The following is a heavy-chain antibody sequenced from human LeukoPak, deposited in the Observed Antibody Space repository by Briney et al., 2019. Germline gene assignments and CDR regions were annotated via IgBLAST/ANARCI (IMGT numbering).Heavy chain of an antibody. CDR1: GGTFSSYA. Sequence: GSSVKVSCKASGGTFSSYAISWVRQATGQGLEWMGWTNPNSGNTGYAQKFQGRVTITRNTSISTAYMELSSLRSEDTAVYYCARGRSDFWSGHIPHDWGQGTLVTVSS. CDR2: TNPNSGNT. V-gene: IGHV1-8*03. CDR3: ARGRSDFWSGHIPHD. D-gene: IGHD3-3*01. J-gene: IGHJ4*02.